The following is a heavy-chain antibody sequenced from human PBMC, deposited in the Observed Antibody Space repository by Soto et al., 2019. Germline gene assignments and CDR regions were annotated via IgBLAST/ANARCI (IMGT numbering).Heavy chain of an antibody. V-gene: IGHV3-23*01. CDR3: AKFDLPHCSSTSCYQYNWFDP. CDR1: GFTFNTYV. CDR2: ISGSGGST. J-gene: IGHJ5*02. Sequence: GVSLRLSCAASGFTFNTYVMNWVRQAPGKGLEWVSAISGSGGSTYYADSVKGRFTISRDNSKNTLYLQMNSLRAEDTAVYYCAKFDLPHCSSTSCYQYNWFDPWGQGTLVTVSS. D-gene: IGHD2-2*01.